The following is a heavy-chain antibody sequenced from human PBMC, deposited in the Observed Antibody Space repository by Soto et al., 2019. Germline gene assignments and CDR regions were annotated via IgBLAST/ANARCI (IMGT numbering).Heavy chain of an antibody. J-gene: IGHJ6*02. CDR2: IYWDDDK. CDR1: VFSLSTSGVG. Sequence: QITLKESGPTLVKPPQTLTLTCTFSVFSLSTSGVGVGWIRQSPGKALEWLALIYWDDDKRYSPSLKSRLTITKDTSKNQVVLTSTNMDPVDTATYYCAARLGIGYGMDVWGQGTTVAVSS. CDR3: AARLGIGYGMDV. V-gene: IGHV2-5*02. D-gene: IGHD7-27*01.